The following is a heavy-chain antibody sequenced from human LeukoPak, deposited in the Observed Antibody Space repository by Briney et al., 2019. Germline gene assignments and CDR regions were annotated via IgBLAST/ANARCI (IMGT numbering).Heavy chain of an antibody. Sequence: SVKVSCKASGGTFSSYAISWVRQAPGQRLEWMGGIIPIFGTANYAQKFQGRVTITTDKSTSTAYTELSSLRSEDTAVYYCARGPPIAARPPGAFDYWGQGTLVTVSS. CDR3: ARGPPIAARPPGAFDY. J-gene: IGHJ4*02. CDR1: GGTFSSYA. CDR2: IIPIFGTA. V-gene: IGHV1-69*05. D-gene: IGHD6-6*01.